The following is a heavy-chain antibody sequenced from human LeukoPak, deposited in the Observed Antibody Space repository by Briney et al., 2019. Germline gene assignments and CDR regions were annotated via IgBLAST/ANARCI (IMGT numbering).Heavy chain of an antibody. Sequence: SVKVSCKASVGTFCSYEISWVRQAPGHRPEWMGGMIPMFDTANYAQKFQDRVTITADESTSTAYMELSSLRSEDTAVYYCAKERGTTGTPHADALDIWGQGTMVTVSS. J-gene: IGHJ3*02. V-gene: IGHV1-69*13. CDR1: VGTFCSYE. D-gene: IGHD1-1*01. CDR3: AKERGTTGTPHADALDI. CDR2: MIPMFDTA.